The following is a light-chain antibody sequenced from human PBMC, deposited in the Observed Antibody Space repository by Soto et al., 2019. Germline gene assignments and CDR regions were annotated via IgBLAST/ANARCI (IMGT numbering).Light chain of an antibody. Sequence: EIVLTQSPGTLSLSPGERATLSCRASQSVGRDYLAWFQQKPGQAPRLLIHDASRRATGIPDRFSGSGSGTDFTLTITSLEPADFAVYYCQQYAASPITFGQGTRLEIK. CDR2: DAS. V-gene: IGKV3-20*01. CDR1: QSVGRDY. J-gene: IGKJ5*01. CDR3: QQYAASPIT.